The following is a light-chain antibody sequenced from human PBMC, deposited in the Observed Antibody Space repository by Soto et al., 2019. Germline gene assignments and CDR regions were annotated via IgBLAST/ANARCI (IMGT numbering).Light chain of an antibody. V-gene: IGLV2-23*02. Sequence: QSALTQPASVSGSPGQSITISCTGTSSDIRNYDLVSWYQQHPGKAPKLMIYEVTKRPSGVSDRFSGSKSGNTASLTISGLQAEDEADYYCCSFAGSSTSLFGGGTKVTVL. CDR2: EVT. CDR1: SSDIRNYDL. CDR3: CSFAGSSTSL. J-gene: IGLJ2*01.